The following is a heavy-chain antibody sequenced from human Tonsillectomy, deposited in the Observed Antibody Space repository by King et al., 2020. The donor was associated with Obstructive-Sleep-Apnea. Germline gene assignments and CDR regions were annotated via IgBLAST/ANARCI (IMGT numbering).Heavy chain of an antibody. CDR1: GFTFSGSA. D-gene: IGHD6-19*01. V-gene: IGHV3-73*01. CDR2: IRTKANAYAT. J-gene: IGHJ5*02. Sequence: VQLVESGGALVQPGRSLKLSCSASGFTFSGSAIHWIRQASGKGLEWIGRIRTKANAYATEYSTSLKGRFTISRDDSTNTAFLQLNTLKIEDTAMYYCVRPYPGGWGWFDPWGQGTLVTVSS. CDR3: VRPYPGGWGWFDP.